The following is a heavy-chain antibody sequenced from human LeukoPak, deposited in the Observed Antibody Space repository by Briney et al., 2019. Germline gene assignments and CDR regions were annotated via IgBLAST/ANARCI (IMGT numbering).Heavy chain of an antibody. CDR2: IYHSGST. Sequence: SQTLSLTCAVSGGSISSGGYSWSWIRQPPGKGLEWIGYIYHSGSTYYNPSLKSRVTISVDRSKNQFSLKLSAVTAADTAVYYCARTGGSTVFDYWGQGTLVTVSS. V-gene: IGHV4-30-2*01. J-gene: IGHJ4*02. CDR3: ARTGGSTVFDY. D-gene: IGHD4-17*01. CDR1: GGSISSGGYS.